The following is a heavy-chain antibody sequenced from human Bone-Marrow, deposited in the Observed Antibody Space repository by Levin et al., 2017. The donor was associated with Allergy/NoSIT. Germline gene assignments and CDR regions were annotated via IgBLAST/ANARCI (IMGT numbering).Heavy chain of an antibody. Sequence: HSQTLSLTCTVSGGSISSGGYYWSWIRQHPGKGLEWIGYIYYSGSTYYNPSLKSRVTISVDTSKNQFSLKLSSVTAADTAVYYCAREIVVVAATQGYNWFDPWGQGTLVTVSS. CDR2: IYYSGST. V-gene: IGHV4-31*03. CDR1: GGSISSGGYY. CDR3: AREIVVVAATQGYNWFDP. J-gene: IGHJ5*02. D-gene: IGHD2-15*01.